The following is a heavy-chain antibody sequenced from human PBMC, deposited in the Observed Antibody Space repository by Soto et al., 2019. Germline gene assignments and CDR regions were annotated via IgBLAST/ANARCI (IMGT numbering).Heavy chain of an antibody. Sequence: SETLSLTCTVSGGSISSSSYYWGWIRQPPGKGLEWIGSIYYSGSTYYNPSLKSRVTISVDTSKNQFSLKLSSVTAADTAVYYCARREAVAGWFDPWGQGTLVTVSS. CDR3: ARREAVAGWFDP. CDR1: GGSISSSSYY. D-gene: IGHD6-19*01. J-gene: IGHJ5*02. V-gene: IGHV4-39*01. CDR2: IYYSGST.